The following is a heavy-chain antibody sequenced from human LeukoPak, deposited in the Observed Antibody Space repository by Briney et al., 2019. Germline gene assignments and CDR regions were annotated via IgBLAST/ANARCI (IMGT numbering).Heavy chain of an antibody. CDR1: GGSISSGSYY. CDR3: ARRRLASYYYNSSGYGPPLFDY. CDR2: LYTSGNT. D-gene: IGHD3-22*01. Sequence: SETLSLTCTVSGGSISSGSYYWSWIRQPAGKGLEWIGRLYTSGNTNYNPSLKSRVTISVDTSKNQFSLKLSSVTAADTAVYYCARRRLASYYYNSSGYGPPLFDYWGQGTLVTVSS. J-gene: IGHJ4*02. V-gene: IGHV4-61*02.